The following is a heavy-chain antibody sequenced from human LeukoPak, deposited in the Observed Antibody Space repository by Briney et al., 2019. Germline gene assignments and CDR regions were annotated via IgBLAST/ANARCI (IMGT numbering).Heavy chain of an antibody. J-gene: IGHJ4*02. Sequence: GESLQISCEGSGYSFVNYWIGWVRQMPGKGLEWMGIIYPRDSDTRYSPSFQGQVTISADKSISTAYLQWSSLKASDTAMYYCARLPSVDTAMVARVGFDYWGQGTLVTVSS. V-gene: IGHV5-51*01. D-gene: IGHD5-18*01. CDR1: GYSFVNYW. CDR3: ARLPSVDTAMVARVGFDY. CDR2: IYPRDSDT.